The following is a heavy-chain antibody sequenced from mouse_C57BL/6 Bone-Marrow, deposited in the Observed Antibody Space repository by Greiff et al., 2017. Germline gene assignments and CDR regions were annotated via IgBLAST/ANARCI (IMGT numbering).Heavy chain of an antibody. CDR3: ARGIYYGRYYYAMDY. CDR1: GYTFTSYW. CDR2: IYPSDSET. D-gene: IGHD2-1*01. V-gene: IGHV1-61*01. Sequence: QVHVKQSGAELVRPGSSVKLSCKASGYTFTSYWMDWVKQRPGQGLEWIGNIYPSDSETHYNQKFKDKATLTVDKSSSTAYMQLSSLTSEDSAVYYCARGIYYGRYYYAMDYWGQGTSVTVSS. J-gene: IGHJ4*01.